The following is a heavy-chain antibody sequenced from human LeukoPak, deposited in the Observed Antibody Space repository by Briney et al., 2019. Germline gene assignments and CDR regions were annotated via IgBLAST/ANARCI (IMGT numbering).Heavy chain of an antibody. J-gene: IGHJ3*02. V-gene: IGHV4-4*07. Sequence: PSETLSLTCTVSGGSISSYYWSWIRQPPGKGLEWIGRIYTSGSTNYNPSLKSRVTMSVDTSKNQFSLKLSSVTAADTVVYYCARDVLPGSSGWYGAFDIWGQGTMVTVSS. D-gene: IGHD6-19*01. CDR3: ARDVLPGSSGWYGAFDI. CDR1: GGSISSYY. CDR2: IYTSGST.